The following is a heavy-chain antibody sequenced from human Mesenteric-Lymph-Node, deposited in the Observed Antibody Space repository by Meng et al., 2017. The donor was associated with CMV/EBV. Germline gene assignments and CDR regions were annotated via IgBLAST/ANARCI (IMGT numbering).Heavy chain of an antibody. Sequence: GGSLRLSCAASGFTFSSYAMSWVRQAPGKGLEWVSAISGSGGSTYYADSVKGRFTISRDNSKNTLYLEMNSLRTEDTAVYYCARDPIFGLYYFDYWGQGTLVTVSS. J-gene: IGHJ4*02. CDR2: ISGSGGST. CDR1: GFTFSSYA. CDR3: ARDPIFGLYYFDY. V-gene: IGHV3-23*01. D-gene: IGHD3/OR15-3a*01.